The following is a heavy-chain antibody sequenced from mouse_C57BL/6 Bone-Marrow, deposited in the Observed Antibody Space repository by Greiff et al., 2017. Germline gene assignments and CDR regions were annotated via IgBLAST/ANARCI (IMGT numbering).Heavy chain of an antibody. Sequence: QVQLQQSGAELVKPGASVKISCKASGYAFSSYWMNWVKQRPGKGLEWIGQIYPGDGDTNYNGKFKGKATLTADKSSSTSYRQLSSLTSEDSAVYFCARRGYYGSSYAWFAYWGQGTLVTVSA. J-gene: IGHJ3*01. V-gene: IGHV1-80*01. CDR2: IYPGDGDT. CDR1: GYAFSSYW. D-gene: IGHD1-1*01. CDR3: ARRGYYGSSYAWFAY.